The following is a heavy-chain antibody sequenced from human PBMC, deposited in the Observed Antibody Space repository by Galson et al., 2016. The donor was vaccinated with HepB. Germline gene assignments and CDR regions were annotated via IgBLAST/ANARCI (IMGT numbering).Heavy chain of an antibody. Sequence: SLRLSCAASGFPFTSYGMSWIRQAPGQGLEWVSTMSDSLLSTYYADSVKGRFTISRDNSKDTLYLQMNNLKAEDTARYYCTRGTVILFPKIDYWGQGTLVTVSS. CDR1: GFPFTSYG. CDR3: TRGTVILFPKIDY. V-gene: IGHV3-23*01. CDR2: MSDSLLST. D-gene: IGHD4-17*01. J-gene: IGHJ4*02.